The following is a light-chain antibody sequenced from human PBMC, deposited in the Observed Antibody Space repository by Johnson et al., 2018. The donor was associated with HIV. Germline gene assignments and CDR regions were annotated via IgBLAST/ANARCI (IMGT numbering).Light chain of an antibody. V-gene: IGLV1-51*02. J-gene: IGLJ1*01. CDR1: TSNIESNC. CDR2: ENN. CDR3: GTWDSSLSAGRV. Sequence: QSVLTQPPSVSAAPGQKVTISCSGGTSNIESNCVSWYQLLPGTAPKVLIYENNKRPSGIPDRFSGSKSGTSATLGITGLQTGDEADYYCGTWDSSLSAGRVFGTGTKVTVL.